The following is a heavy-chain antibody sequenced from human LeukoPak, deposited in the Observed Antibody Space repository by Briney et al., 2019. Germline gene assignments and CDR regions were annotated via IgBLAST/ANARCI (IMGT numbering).Heavy chain of an antibody. Sequence: SETLSLTCTVSGGSISSYYWSWIRQPAGKGLEWIGRIYTSGSTNYNPSLKSRVTMSVDTSKNQFSLKLSSVTAADTAVYYCARVRDLWSGYYLDYWGQGTLVTVSS. V-gene: IGHV4-4*07. CDR3: ARVRDLWSGYYLDY. CDR1: GGSISSYY. D-gene: IGHD3-3*01. CDR2: IYTSGST. J-gene: IGHJ4*02.